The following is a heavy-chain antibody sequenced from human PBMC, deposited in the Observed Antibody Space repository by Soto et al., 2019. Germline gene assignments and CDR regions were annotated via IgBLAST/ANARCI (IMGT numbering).Heavy chain of an antibody. CDR1: GYTFTTYG. CDR2: ISIYSGNT. CDR3: ARGDPATYMRLPLDY. Sequence: VQLVQSGAEVKKPGASVTVSCKASGYTFTTYGMSWLRQAPGQGLEWMGWISIYSGNTGYAQKFQGRVTMTRDTSTSIAYMELRSLRSDDTAVYYCARGDPATYMRLPLDYWGQGTLVTVSS. D-gene: IGHD6-25*01. J-gene: IGHJ4*02. V-gene: IGHV1-18*01.